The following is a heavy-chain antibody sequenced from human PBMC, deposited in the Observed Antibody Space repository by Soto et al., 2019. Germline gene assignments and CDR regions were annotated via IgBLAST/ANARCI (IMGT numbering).Heavy chain of an antibody. D-gene: IGHD5-12*01. CDR3: AKDLDIVATIGGDY. J-gene: IGHJ4*02. V-gene: IGHV3-30*18. CDR2: ISYDGSNK. CDR1: GFTFSSYG. Sequence: QVQLVESGGGVVQPGRSLRLSCAASGFTFSSYGMHWVRQAPGKGLEWVAVISYDGSNKYYADSVKGRFTISRDNSKNTLYLQMNSLRAEDTAEYYCAKDLDIVATIGGDYWGQGTLVTVSS.